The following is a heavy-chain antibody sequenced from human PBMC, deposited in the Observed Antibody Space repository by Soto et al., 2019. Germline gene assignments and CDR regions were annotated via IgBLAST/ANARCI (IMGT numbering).Heavy chain of an antibody. J-gene: IGHJ4*02. Sequence: ASVKVSCKASGYTFTSYGISWVRQAPGQGLEWMGWISAYNGNTNYAQKLRGRVTMTTDTSTSTAYMELRSLRSDDTAVYYCARDGPEVAATPLGYWGQGTLVTVSS. CDR1: GYTFTSYG. V-gene: IGHV1-18*01. CDR3: ARDGPEVAATPLGY. D-gene: IGHD2-15*01. CDR2: ISAYNGNT.